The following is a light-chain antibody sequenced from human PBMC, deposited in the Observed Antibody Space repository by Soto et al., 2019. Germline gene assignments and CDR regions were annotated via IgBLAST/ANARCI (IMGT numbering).Light chain of an antibody. V-gene: IGKV1-9*01. Sequence: DIQLTQSPSVLSASVGDRVTITCRASQGINSYLAWYQQKPGKVPKLLIYAASTLHSGVSSRFSGSGSGTEFTLTISSLQPEDFATYYCQQLNSYPRTFGQGTKVDIK. J-gene: IGKJ1*01. CDR3: QQLNSYPRT. CDR1: QGINSY. CDR2: AAS.